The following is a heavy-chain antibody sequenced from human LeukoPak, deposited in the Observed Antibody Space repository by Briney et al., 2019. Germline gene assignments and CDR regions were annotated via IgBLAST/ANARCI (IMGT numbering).Heavy chain of an antibody. CDR3: ARQMALVV. J-gene: IGHJ4*02. D-gene: IGHD5-24*01. V-gene: IGHV3-48*01. CDR2: ISSSSTI. Sequence: GGSLRLSCAASGFTFSSYSMNWVRQAPGKGLEWVSYISSSSTIYYADSVKGRFTISRDNAKNSLYLQMNSLGAEDTAVYYCARQMALVVWGQGTLVTVSS. CDR1: GFTFSSYS.